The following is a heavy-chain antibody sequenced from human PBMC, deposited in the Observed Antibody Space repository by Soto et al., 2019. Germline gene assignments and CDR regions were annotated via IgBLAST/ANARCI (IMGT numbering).Heavy chain of an antibody. Sequence: GGSLRLSCAASGFTFSSYGMHWVRQAPGKGLEWVAVICCDGSNKYYADSVKGRFTISRDNSKNTLYLQMNSLRAEDTAVYYWAKDLSSLEWLTDFDYWGQGTLVTVSS. V-gene: IGHV3-30*18. CDR2: ICCDGSNK. CDR3: AKDLSSLEWLTDFDY. CDR1: GFTFSSYG. D-gene: IGHD3-3*01. J-gene: IGHJ4*02.